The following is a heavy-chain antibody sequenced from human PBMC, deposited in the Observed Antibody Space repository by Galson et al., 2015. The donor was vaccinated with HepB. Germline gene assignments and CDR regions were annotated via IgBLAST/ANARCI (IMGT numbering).Heavy chain of an antibody. J-gene: IGHJ4*02. CDR2: VSVYNGSR. V-gene: IGHV1-18*04. Sequence: SVKVSCKASGYTFTSYGINWVRQAPGQGLEWVGWVSVYNGSRNFAQKFHGRVTMTTDTSTSTGYMELKSLRSDDTAVYYCARVSGQYSDYERHAPLPDYWGQGTLVTVSS. D-gene: IGHD5-12*01. CDR3: ARVSGQYSDYERHAPLPDY. CDR1: GYTFTSYG.